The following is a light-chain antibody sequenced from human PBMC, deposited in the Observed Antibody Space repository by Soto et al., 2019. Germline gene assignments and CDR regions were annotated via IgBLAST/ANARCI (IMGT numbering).Light chain of an antibody. CDR1: SSDVNIYNR. Sequence: QSVLTQPRSVSGSPGQSVTISCTGISSDVNIYNRVSWYQQPPGTAPKLMIYEVSNRPSGVPDRFSGSKSGNMASLTISGLQAGDEADYYCCSYAGGHTWVFGTGTKVTVL. J-gene: IGLJ1*01. CDR2: EVS. V-gene: IGLV2-18*02. CDR3: CSYAGGHTWV.